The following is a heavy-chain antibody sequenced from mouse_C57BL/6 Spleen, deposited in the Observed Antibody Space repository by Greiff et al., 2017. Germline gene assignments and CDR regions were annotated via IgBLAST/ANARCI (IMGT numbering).Heavy chain of an antibody. V-gene: IGHV5-15*01. CDR1: GFTFSDYG. J-gene: IGHJ4*01. CDR3: ARHNYDYAMDY. Sequence: EVQGVESGGGLVQPGGSLKLSCAASGFTFSDYGMAWVRQAPRKGPEWVAFISNLAYSIYYADTVTGRFTISRENAKNTLYLEMRSLRSEDTAMYYCARHNYDYAMDYWGQGTSVTVSS. D-gene: IGHD2-4*01. CDR2: ISNLAYSI.